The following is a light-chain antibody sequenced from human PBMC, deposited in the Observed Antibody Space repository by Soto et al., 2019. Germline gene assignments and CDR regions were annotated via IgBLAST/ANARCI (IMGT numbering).Light chain of an antibody. J-gene: IGKJ2*01. CDR3: LQYNDWPPKQYA. Sequence: EIVMTQSPATLSVSPGERVTLSCRASQSVSSDLAWYQHKPGQAPRLLIYGASTRATGTPARFSGSGSGTEFSLSISSLQSDDFAVYYCLQYNDWPPKQYAFGQGTKLEIK. CDR1: QSVSSD. CDR2: GAS. V-gene: IGKV3-15*01.